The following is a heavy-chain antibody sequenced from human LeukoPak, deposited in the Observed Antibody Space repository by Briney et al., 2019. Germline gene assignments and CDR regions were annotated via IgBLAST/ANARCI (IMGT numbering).Heavy chain of an antibody. CDR1: GGSISSYY. D-gene: IGHD5-18*01. J-gene: IGHJ4*02. CDR2: IYYSGST. Sequence: SETLSLTCTDSGGSISSYYWSWIRQPPGKGLEWIGYIYYSGSTNYNPSLKSRVTISVDTSKNQFSLKPSSVTAADTAVYYCARGTDTAMVRTFDYWGQGTLVTVSS. CDR3: ARGTDTAMVRTFDY. V-gene: IGHV4-59*01.